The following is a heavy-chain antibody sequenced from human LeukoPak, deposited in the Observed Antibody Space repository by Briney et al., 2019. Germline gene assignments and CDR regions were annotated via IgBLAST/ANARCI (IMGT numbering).Heavy chain of an antibody. Sequence: GESLKISCKGSGYSFTSYWIGWVRQMPGKGLEWMGIIYPGDSDTRYSTSFQGQVTISADKSISTAYLQWSSLKASDTAMYYCARATYYYDSSGYAIDYWGQGTLVTVSS. CDR2: IYPGDSDT. CDR3: ARATYYYDSSGYAIDY. V-gene: IGHV5-51*03. J-gene: IGHJ4*02. CDR1: GYSFTSYW. D-gene: IGHD3-22*01.